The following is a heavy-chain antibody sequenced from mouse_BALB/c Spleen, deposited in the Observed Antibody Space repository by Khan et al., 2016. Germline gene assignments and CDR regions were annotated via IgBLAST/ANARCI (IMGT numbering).Heavy chain of an antibody. V-gene: IGHV5-6-5*01. J-gene: IGHJ4*01. CDR2: ISTGGDI. D-gene: IGHD2-13*01. Sequence: EVELVESGGGLVKPGGSLKLSCAASGFTFSSYVMSWVRQTPEKRLEWVASISTGGDIYYPDSVKGRFTISRANARNILYLQMASLRSEDTAMYYCATGDYDRGYYYSIDYWGQGTSVTVSS. CDR3: ATGDYDRGYYYSIDY. CDR1: GFTFSSYV.